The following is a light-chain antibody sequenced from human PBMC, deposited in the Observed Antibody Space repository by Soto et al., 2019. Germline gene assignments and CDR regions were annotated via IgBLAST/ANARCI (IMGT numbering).Light chain of an antibody. J-gene: IGKJ1*01. CDR2: KAS. CDR3: QHYNSYSEA. V-gene: IGKV1-5*03. CDR1: QTISSW. Sequence: DIQMTQAPSTLSGSVGDRVTITCRASQTISSWLAWYQQKQGKAPKLLIYKASTLKSGVPSRFSGSGSGTEGTLTISSLQPDDVATYYCQHYNSYSEAFGQGTKVDIK.